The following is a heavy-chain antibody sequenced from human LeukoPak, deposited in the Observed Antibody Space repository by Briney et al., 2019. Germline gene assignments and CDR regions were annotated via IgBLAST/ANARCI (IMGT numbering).Heavy chain of an antibody. V-gene: IGHV5-51*01. D-gene: IGHD3-3*01. CDR3: ASTYDFWSGYLL. Sequence: RASLQTSSTGSGYRFTTYWFGWVRKMPGKGLGWMGIIYPGDSDTKYSPSFQGQVTISADKSTSTPSLHWRSLKASDSAMYYCASTYDFWSGYLLWGQGTLVTVSS. J-gene: IGHJ1*01. CDR2: IYPGDSDT. CDR1: GYRFTTYW.